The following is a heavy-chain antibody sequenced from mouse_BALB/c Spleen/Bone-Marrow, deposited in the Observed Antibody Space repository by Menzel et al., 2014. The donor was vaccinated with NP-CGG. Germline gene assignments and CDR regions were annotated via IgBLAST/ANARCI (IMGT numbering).Heavy chain of an antibody. J-gene: IGHJ4*01. CDR3: ARHGFYYAMDY. Sequence: DVHLVESGGGLVQPGESLKLSCESNEYEFPSHDMSWVRQTPEKRLELVAAINSDGGITNYPDTMERRFTISRDNTKKTLYLQMSSLRSEDTALYYCARHGFYYAMDYWGQGTSVTVSS. CDR1: EYEFPSHD. CDR2: INSDGGIT. V-gene: IGHV5-2*01.